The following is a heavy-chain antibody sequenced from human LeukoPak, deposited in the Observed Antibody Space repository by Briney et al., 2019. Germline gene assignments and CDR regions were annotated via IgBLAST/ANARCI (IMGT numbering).Heavy chain of an antibody. D-gene: IGHD1-1*01. CDR3: AKESGRGVGVDYFDH. CDR2: VTPISGDT. J-gene: IGHJ4*02. V-gene: IGHV1-8*01. Sequence: GASVKVSCKSSGYTFTTSEIHWVRQASGQGREWMGWVTPISGDTGYAQKFQGRIILTRATSITTAYMELTGRGSEDTAVYYCAKESGRGVGVDYFDHWSQGTLVTVSS. CDR1: GYTFTTSE.